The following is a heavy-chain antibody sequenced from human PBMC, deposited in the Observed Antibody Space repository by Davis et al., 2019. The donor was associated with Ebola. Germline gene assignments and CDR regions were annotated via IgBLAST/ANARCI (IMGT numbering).Heavy chain of an antibody. CDR1: GFTFSSYA. CDR2: ISYDGSNK. Sequence: GGSLRLSCAASGFTFSSYAMHWVRQAPGKGLEWVAVISYDGSNKYYADSVKGRFTISRDNSKNTLYLQMNSLRAEDTAVYYCARDPGDIVATPFDYWGQGTLVTVSS. J-gene: IGHJ4*02. D-gene: IGHD5-12*01. CDR3: ARDPGDIVATPFDY. V-gene: IGHV3-30-3*01.